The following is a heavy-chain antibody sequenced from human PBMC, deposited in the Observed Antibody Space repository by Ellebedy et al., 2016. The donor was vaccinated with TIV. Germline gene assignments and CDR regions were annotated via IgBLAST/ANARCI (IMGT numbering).Heavy chain of an antibody. V-gene: IGHV4-34*01. J-gene: IGHJ6*02. CDR1: GGSFSGYY. CDR3: ARGFVADYYGSGSYYNGDRDREMDV. D-gene: IGHD3-10*01. CDR2: INHSGST. Sequence: GSLRLXXAVYGGSFSGYYWSWIRQPPGKGLEWIGEINHSGSTNYNPSLKSRVTISVDTSKNQFSLKLSSVTAADTAVYYCARGFVADYYGSGSYYNGDRDREMDVWGQGTTVTVSS.